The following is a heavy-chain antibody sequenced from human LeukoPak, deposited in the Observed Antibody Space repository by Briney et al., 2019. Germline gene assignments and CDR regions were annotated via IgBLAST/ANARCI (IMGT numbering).Heavy chain of an antibody. D-gene: IGHD1-26*01. CDR2: ISTYNGNT. J-gene: IGHJ4*02. V-gene: IGHV1-18*01. Sequence: ASVKVSCKASGYSFTSYGISWVRQAPGQGLEWMGWISTYNGNTNYAQKVQGRVTMTTDTSTSTAYMELRSLRSEDTAVYYCARSIVGAKDYFDYWGQGTLVTVSS. CDR3: ARSIVGAKDYFDY. CDR1: GYSFTSYG.